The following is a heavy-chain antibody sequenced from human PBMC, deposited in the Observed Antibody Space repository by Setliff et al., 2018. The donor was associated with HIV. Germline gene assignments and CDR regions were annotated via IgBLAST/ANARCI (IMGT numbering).Heavy chain of an antibody. CDR3: ARPLSTSVNFWGDAFAI. J-gene: IGHJ3*02. V-gene: IGHV4-38-2*02. CDR2: IFHSGSS. Sequence: SETLSLTCTVSGYSISSGYYWGWIRQPPGKGLEWIGSIFHSGSSHYNPSLKSRVTISVDTSKNQFSLELTSVTAADTAVYYCARPLSTSVNFWGDAFAIWGQGAMVTVSS. CDR1: GYSISSGYY. D-gene: IGHD3-3*01.